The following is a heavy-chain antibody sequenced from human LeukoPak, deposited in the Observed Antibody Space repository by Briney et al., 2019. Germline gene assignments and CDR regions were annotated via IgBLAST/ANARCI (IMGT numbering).Heavy chain of an antibody. Sequence: GESLKISCKGSGYSFTSYWIGWVRQMPGKGLEWMGIIYPGDSDTRYSPSFQGQVTISADKSISTAYLQWSSLKASDTAMYYCASTTDIVVVPAGQPYAFDIWGQGTMVTVSS. CDR3: ASTTDIVVVPAGQPYAFDI. V-gene: IGHV5-51*01. CDR2: IYPGDSDT. J-gene: IGHJ3*02. D-gene: IGHD2-2*01. CDR1: GYSFTSYW.